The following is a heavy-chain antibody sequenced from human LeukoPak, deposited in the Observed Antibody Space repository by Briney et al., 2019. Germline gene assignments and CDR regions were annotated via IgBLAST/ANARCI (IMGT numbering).Heavy chain of an antibody. CDR2: IYYSGST. Sequence: SETLCLTCTVSGGSISSSSYYWGWIRQPPGKGLEWIGSIYYSGSTYYNPSLKSRVTISVDTSKNQFSLKLSSVTAADTAVYYCAREEHVASNPFDYWGQGTLVTVSS. CDR1: GGSISSSSYY. D-gene: IGHD4-11*01. V-gene: IGHV4-39*07. CDR3: AREEHVASNPFDY. J-gene: IGHJ4*02.